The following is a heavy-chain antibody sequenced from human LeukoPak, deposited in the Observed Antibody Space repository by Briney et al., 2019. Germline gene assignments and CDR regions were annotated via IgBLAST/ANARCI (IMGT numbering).Heavy chain of an antibody. CDR2: INVDNDDT. J-gene: IGHJ3*02. Sequence: ASVKVSCKASGYTFNHFAMHWVRQAPGQRPEWMGCINVDNDDTRYSQKFQGRVTITSDTSASTAYMELSSLRSEDTAVYYCARAPDGGAFDIWGQGTMVAVSS. CDR3: ARAPDGGAFDI. CDR1: GYTFNHFA. D-gene: IGHD3-16*01. V-gene: IGHV1-3*01.